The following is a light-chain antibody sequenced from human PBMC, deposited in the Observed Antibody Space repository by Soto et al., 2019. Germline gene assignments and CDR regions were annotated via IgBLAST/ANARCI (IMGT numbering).Light chain of an antibody. V-gene: IGKV3-20*01. J-gene: IGKJ1*01. Sequence: EIVLTQSPGTLSLSPGETATLSCRASQTVNSDYLAWFQQRPGQAPRLLIFATSRRATDIPDRFSGSGSGTDFTLAIRRLEPEDFAVYYCHQFGHSPRTFGQGTKVDIK. CDR1: QTVNSDY. CDR2: ATS. CDR3: HQFGHSPRT.